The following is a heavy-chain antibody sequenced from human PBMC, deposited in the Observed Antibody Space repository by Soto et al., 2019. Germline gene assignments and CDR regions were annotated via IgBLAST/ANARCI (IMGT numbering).Heavy chain of an antibody. V-gene: IGHV4-4*02. Sequence: SETLSLTGAVSGGSFTSNNWWTWVRQPPGQGLEWIGKIYRTGSTNYNPSLKSRVTISLDKSENQFSLKVTSLTAADTAVYYCASRDPGTSVDYWGQGTLVTVSS. D-gene: IGHD1-7*01. CDR3: ASRDPGTSVDY. J-gene: IGHJ4*02. CDR1: GGSFTSNNW. CDR2: IYRTGST.